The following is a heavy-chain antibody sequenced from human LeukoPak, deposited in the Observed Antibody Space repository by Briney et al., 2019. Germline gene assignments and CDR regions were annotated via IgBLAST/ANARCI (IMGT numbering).Heavy chain of an antibody. Sequence: ASVKVSCKASGYTFTGYYMHWVRQAPGQGLEWMGWINPNSGGTNYAQKFQGRVTMTRDTSISTAYMELSRLRSDDTAVYYCARGRYSYGSHFDYWAREPWSPSPQ. D-gene: IGHD5-18*01. CDR1: GYTFTGYY. CDR2: INPNSGGT. J-gene: IGHJ4*02. V-gene: IGHV1-2*02. CDR3: ARGRYSYGSHFDY.